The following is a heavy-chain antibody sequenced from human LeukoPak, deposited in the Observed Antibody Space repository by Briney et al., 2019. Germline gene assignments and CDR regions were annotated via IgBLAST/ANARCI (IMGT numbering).Heavy chain of an antibody. CDR3: ARAMANWFDP. CDR1: SYFITSGYY. Sequence: SPETLSLTCTVSSYFITSGYYWAWIRQPPGKGLEWIGSIYHSGSIYYSPSLMSRVTLSIDTPKNQFSLKSSSVTAADTAVYFCARAMANWFDPWGQGTLVTVSS. D-gene: IGHD5-24*01. J-gene: IGHJ5*02. V-gene: IGHV4-38-2*02. CDR2: IYHSGSI.